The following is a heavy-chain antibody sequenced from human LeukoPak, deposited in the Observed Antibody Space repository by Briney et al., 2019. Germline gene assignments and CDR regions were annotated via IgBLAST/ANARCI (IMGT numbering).Heavy chain of an antibody. Sequence: GGSLRLSCAASGFSFSNYWMYWVRQAPGKGLVWVSHINSNGRSINYADSVKGRFTISRDNAKNTLYLRMNSLRAEDTAVYYCARGGYGAIDRYMDAWGKGTTVTVSS. CDR3: ARGGYGAIDRYMDA. CDR2: INSNGRSI. J-gene: IGHJ6*03. V-gene: IGHV3-74*01. D-gene: IGHD2-21*01. CDR1: GFSFSNYW.